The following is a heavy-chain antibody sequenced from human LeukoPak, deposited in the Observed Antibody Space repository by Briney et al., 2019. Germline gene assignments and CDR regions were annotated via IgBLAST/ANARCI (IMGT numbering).Heavy chain of an antibody. J-gene: IGHJ6*02. D-gene: IGHD6-19*01. V-gene: IGHV4-61*02. CDR1: GGSISSGSYY. CDR2: IYTSGST. CDR3: ARGIAVAGAYGMDV. Sequence: PSETLPLTCTVSGGSISSGSYYWSWIRQPAGKGLEWIGRIYTSGSTNYNPSLKSRVTISVDTSKNQFSLKLSSVTAADTAVYYCARGIAVAGAYGMDVWGQGTTVTVSS.